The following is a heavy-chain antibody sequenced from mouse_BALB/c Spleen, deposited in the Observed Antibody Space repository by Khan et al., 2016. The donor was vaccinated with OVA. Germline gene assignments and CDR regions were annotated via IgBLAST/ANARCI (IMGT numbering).Heavy chain of an antibody. V-gene: IGHV3-8*02. CDR3: ACELRGFAY. CDR1: GDSIISGY. Sequence: EVQLQESGPSLVKPSQTLSLTCSVTGDSIISGYWNWIRKFPGNKLEYMGYISYSGNTYYNPSLTSRISITRDTSKNQYYLQLNSVTTEYTATYYCACELRGFAYWGQGTLVTVSA. J-gene: IGHJ3*01. CDR2: ISYSGNT. D-gene: IGHD1-1*01.